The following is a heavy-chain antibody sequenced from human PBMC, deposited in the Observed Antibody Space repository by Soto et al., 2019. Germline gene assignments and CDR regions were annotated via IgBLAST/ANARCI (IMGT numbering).Heavy chain of an antibody. CDR3: ARDGIAATGSYYYMDV. J-gene: IGHJ6*03. D-gene: IGHD5-12*01. CDR1: GGSISSYY. CDR2: IYYSGST. Sequence: QVQLQESGPGLVKPSETLSLTCTVSGGSISSYYWSWIRQPPGKGLEWIGYIYYSGSTNYNPSLKSRVTISVDTSKNQFSLKLSSATAADTAVYYCARDGIAATGSYYYMDVWGKGTTVTVSS. V-gene: IGHV4-59*01.